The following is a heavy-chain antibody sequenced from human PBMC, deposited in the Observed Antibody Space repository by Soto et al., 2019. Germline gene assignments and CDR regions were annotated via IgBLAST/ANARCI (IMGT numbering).Heavy chain of an antibody. CDR3: ARAAWASGGSGYYYYGMDV. D-gene: IGHD2-15*01. CDR2: IYHSGST. V-gene: IGHV4-4*02. CDR1: GGSISSSNW. J-gene: IGHJ6*02. Sequence: SETLSLTCAVSGGSISSSNWWSWVRQSPGKGLEWIGEIYHSGSTNYNPSLKSRVTISVDKSKNQFSLKLSSVTAADTAVYYCARAAWASGGSGYYYYGMDVWGQGTTVTVSS.